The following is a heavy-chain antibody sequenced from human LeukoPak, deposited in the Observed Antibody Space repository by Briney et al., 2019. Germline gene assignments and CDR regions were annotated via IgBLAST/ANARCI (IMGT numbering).Heavy chain of an antibody. J-gene: IGHJ3*02. Sequence: PSETLSLTCTVSGGSISSYYWSWIRQPAGKGLEWIGRIYTSGSTNYNPFLKSRVTMSVDTSKNQFSLKLSSVTAADTAVYYCARGNYDFWSGYYPEAFDIWGQGTMVTVSS. CDR1: GGSISSYY. CDR3: ARGNYDFWSGYYPEAFDI. CDR2: IYTSGST. D-gene: IGHD3-3*01. V-gene: IGHV4-4*07.